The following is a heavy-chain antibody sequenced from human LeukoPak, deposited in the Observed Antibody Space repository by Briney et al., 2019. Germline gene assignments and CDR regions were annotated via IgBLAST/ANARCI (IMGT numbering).Heavy chain of an antibody. J-gene: IGHJ3*02. CDR1: GGSISSGDYY. D-gene: IGHD2-15*01. Sequence: PSQTLSLTCTVSGGSISSGDYYWSWIRQPPGKGLEWIGYIYYSGSTYYNPSLKSRVTISVDTSKNQFSLKLSSVTAADTAVYYCARDYCSGGSCTGAFDIWGQGTMVTVSS. CDR3: ARDYCSGGSCTGAFDI. CDR2: IYYSGST. V-gene: IGHV4-30-4*01.